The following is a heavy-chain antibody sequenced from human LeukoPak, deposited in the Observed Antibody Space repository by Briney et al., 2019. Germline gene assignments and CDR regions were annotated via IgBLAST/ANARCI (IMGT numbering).Heavy chain of an antibody. Sequence: GGSLRLSCAASGFTFSSYAMHWVRQAPGKGLEWVAVISHDGSHEYYADSVKGRLTISRDNSKNTLYLQMNSLRAEDTAVYYCARGITMIVVVNGMDVWGQGTTVTVSS. D-gene: IGHD3-22*01. CDR3: ARGITMIVVVNGMDV. V-gene: IGHV3-30-3*01. CDR1: GFTFSSYA. CDR2: ISHDGSHE. J-gene: IGHJ6*02.